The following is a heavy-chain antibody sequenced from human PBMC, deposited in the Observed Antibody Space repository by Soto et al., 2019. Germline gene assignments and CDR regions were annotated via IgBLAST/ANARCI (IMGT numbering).Heavy chain of an antibody. J-gene: IGHJ3*02. D-gene: IGHD6-13*01. V-gene: IGHV1-46*01. CDR3: ARDLYIAAADPQPHDAFDI. CDR1: GYTFTSYY. Sequence: ASVKVSCKASGYTFTSYYMHWVRQAPGQGLEWMGIINPSGGSTSYAQKFQGRVTMTRDTSTSTVYMELSSLRSEDTAVYYCARDLYIAAADPQPHDAFDIWGQGTMVTVSS. CDR2: INPSGGST.